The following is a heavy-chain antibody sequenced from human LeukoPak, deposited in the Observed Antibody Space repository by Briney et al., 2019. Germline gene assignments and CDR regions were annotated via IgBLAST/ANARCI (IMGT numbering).Heavy chain of an antibody. CDR3: ARDPSVLHAFDI. V-gene: IGHV3-48*04. J-gene: IGHJ3*02. Sequence: GGSLRLSCAASGFTFSSYSMNWVRQAPGKGLEWVSYISSSSSTIYYADSVKGRFTISRDNAENSLYLQMNSLRAEDTAVYYCARDPSVLHAFDIWGQGTMVTVSS. CDR2: ISSSSSTI. D-gene: IGHD2/OR15-2a*01. CDR1: GFTFSSYS.